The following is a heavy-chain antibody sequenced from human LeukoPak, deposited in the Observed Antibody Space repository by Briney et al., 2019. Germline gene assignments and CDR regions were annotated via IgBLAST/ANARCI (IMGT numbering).Heavy chain of an antibody. V-gene: IGHV4-39*01. Sequence: PSETLSLTCTVSGGSISSSSYYWGWIRQPPGKGLEWIGSIYYSGSTYYNPSLKSRVTISVDTSKNQFSLKLSSVTAADTAVYYCARHTITGTKNYFDYWGQGTLVTVSS. D-gene: IGHD1/OR15-1a*01. CDR3: ARHTITGTKNYFDY. CDR2: IYYSGST. J-gene: IGHJ4*02. CDR1: GGSISSSSYY.